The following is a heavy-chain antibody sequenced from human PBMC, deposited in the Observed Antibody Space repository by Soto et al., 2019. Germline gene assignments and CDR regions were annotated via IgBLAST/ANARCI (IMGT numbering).Heavy chain of an antibody. V-gene: IGHV1-3*01. J-gene: IGHJ6*02. CDR2: INAGNGNT. CDR3: AGEVVYYGSGTYRPYYGMDV. CDR1: GYTFTSYA. D-gene: IGHD3-10*01. Sequence: QVQLVQSGAEVKKPGASVKVSCKASGYTFTSYAIHWVRQAPGQRLESMGWINAGNGNTKSSQKVQGRATITRVTSSGTAYLELSSLRSDDTAVYYCAGEVVYYGSGTYRPYYGMDVWGQGTTVTVSS.